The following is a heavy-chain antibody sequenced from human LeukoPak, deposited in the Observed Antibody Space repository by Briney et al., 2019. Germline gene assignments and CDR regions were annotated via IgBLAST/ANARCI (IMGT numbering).Heavy chain of an antibody. D-gene: IGHD5-24*01. V-gene: IGHV3-23*01. CDR3: AKDSLDGYNPPDDY. CDR1: GFTFSSYA. Sequence: GGSLRLSCAASGFTFSSYAMSWVRQAPGKGLEWVSAISGSGVSTYYADSVKGRFTISRDNSKNTLYLQMNSLRAEDTAVYYCAKDSLDGYNPPDDYWGQGTLVTVSS. CDR2: ISGSGVST. J-gene: IGHJ4*02.